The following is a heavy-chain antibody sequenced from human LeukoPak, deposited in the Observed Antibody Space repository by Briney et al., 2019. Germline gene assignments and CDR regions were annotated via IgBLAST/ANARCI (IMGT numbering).Heavy chain of an antibody. CDR1: GGSVSSGSYY. V-gene: IGHV4-61*01. Sequence: SETLSLTCTVSGGSVSSGSYYWSWIRQPPGKGLEWIGYIYYSGSTNYNPSLKSRVTISVDTSKNQFSLKLSSVTAADTAVYYCARSGNCDFWSGYSHWFDPWGQGTLVTVSS. J-gene: IGHJ5*02. CDR3: ARSGNCDFWSGYSHWFDP. CDR2: IYYSGST. D-gene: IGHD3-3*01.